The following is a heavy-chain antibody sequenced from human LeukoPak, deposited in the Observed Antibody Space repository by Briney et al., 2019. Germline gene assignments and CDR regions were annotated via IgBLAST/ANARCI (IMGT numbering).Heavy chain of an antibody. CDR3: AKDIEGYTHGVDY. V-gene: IGHV3-43*01. J-gene: IGHJ4*02. CDR1: GFTFDDYT. Sequence: GGSLRLSCAASGFTFDDYTMHWVRQAPGKGLEWVSLISWDAGSIYYGDSVKGRFTISRDNSKNSLYLQMNSLRTEDTALYYCAKDIEGYTHGVDYWGQGTLVTASS. CDR2: ISWDAGSI. D-gene: IGHD5-18*01.